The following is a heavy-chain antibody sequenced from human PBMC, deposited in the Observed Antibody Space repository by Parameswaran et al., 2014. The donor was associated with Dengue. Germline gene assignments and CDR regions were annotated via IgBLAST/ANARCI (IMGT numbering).Heavy chain of an antibody. CDR1: GGTFSSYA. D-gene: IGHD2-15*01. CDR2: IIPIFGTA. CDR3: ARCEAVVVAATPDYYYYGMDV. J-gene: IGHJ6*02. Sequence: PGASVKVSCKASGGTFSSYAISWVRQAPGQGLEWMGGIIPIFGTANYAQKFQGRVTITADESTSTAYMELSSLRSEDTAVYYCARCEAVVVAATPDYYYYGMDVWGQGTTVTVSS. V-gene: IGHV1-69*13.